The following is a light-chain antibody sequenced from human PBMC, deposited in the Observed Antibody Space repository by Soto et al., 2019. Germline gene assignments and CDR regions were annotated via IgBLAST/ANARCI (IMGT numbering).Light chain of an antibody. J-gene: IGKJ4*01. CDR2: GAS. V-gene: IGKV3-20*01. Sequence: EVVLTQSPVTLSLSPGARATLSCRASQFVSSTYLAWYQQTPGQAPRLLIYGASSRATGIPDRFSGGGSETDFTLTISRLESEDSAVYYCQQYGISPFTFGGGTKVDIK. CDR3: QQYGISPFT. CDR1: QFVSSTY.